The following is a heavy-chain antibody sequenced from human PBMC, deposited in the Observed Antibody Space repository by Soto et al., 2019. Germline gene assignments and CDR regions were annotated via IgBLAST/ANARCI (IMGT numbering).Heavy chain of an antibody. Sequence: QLQLQESGPGLVKPSETLSLTCTVSGDSISSSSNYWGWIRQSPGKGLEWIGSIYYSGTTYYNPSLKSRLTMYVDKSKNQFSLKLTSVTAADTAVYYCARTPMSGTYLYHYCGMDVWGQGTAVTVSS. CDR3: ARTPMSGTYLYHYCGMDV. J-gene: IGHJ6*02. CDR2: IYYSGTT. CDR1: GDSISSSSNY. D-gene: IGHD1-26*01. V-gene: IGHV4-39*01.